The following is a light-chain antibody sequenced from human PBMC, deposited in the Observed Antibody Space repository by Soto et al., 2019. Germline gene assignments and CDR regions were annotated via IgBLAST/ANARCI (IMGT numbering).Light chain of an antibody. J-gene: IGKJ4*01. CDR3: QESYTTPLT. Sequence: DIQVTQSPSSLSASVGDRVTITCRASQNINNYLNWYQQKPGKAPKILIHSASTLESGVPSRFSGGGSGTEFNFTISSLQREDSATYYCQESYTTPLTFGGGTKVDIK. V-gene: IGKV1-39*01. CDR2: SAS. CDR1: QNINNY.